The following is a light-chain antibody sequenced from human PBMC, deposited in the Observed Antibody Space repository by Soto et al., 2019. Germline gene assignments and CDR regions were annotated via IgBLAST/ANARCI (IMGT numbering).Light chain of an antibody. V-gene: IGKV3-20*01. Sequence: EIVLTQSPGTLSLSPGERAALSCRASQSVSSSFLAWYQQKPGQAPRLLIYGASIRATGIPDRFSGSGSGIDFTLTISRLEPEDFAVYYCQQYGSSPPNTFGQGTKLEIK. J-gene: IGKJ2*01. CDR2: GAS. CDR3: QQYGSSPPNT. CDR1: QSVSSSF.